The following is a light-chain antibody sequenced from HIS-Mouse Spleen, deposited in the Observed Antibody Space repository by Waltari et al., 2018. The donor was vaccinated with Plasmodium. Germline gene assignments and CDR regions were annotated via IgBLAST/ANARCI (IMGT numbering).Light chain of an antibody. CDR1: KLGDKY. Sequence: SYELTQPPSVSVSPGQTATLPCPGDKLGDKYACWYQQNPGQSPVLVIYQDSKRPSGIPERFSGSNSGNTATLTISGTQAMDEADYYCQAWDSSTAVFGGGTKLTVL. J-gene: IGLJ3*02. CDR3: QAWDSSTAV. CDR2: QDS. V-gene: IGLV3-1*01.